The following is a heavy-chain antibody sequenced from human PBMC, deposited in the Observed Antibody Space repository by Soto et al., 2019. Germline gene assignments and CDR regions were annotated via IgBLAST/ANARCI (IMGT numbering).Heavy chain of an antibody. V-gene: IGHV1-18*04. J-gene: IGHJ4*02. Sequence: GASVKVSCKASGYTFRSFGVSWVRQAPGQGPEWMGWISGYNGKTKSAEKVQGRVIMTTDTSTNTVYMELRSLRVDDTAVYHCARDKMIDDFGLGSFDFWGQGTVVTVSS. CDR3: ARDKMIDDFGLGSFDF. CDR2: ISGYNGKT. CDR1: GYTFRSFG. D-gene: IGHD3-10*01.